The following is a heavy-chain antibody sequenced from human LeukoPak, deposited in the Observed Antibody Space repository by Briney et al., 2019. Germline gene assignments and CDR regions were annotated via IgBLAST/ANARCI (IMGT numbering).Heavy chain of an antibody. CDR1: GGTLSTYA. CDR3: ARALNYDFWSGYYDY. J-gene: IGHJ4*02. Sequence: GSSVKVSCKASGGTLSTYAISWVRQPPGQGLKWLGGIIPIFGTANYAQKFQGRVTITADESTSTAYMELSSLRSEDTAVYYCARALNYDFWSGYYDYWGQGTLVTVSS. V-gene: IGHV1-69*01. D-gene: IGHD3-3*01. CDR2: IIPIFGTA.